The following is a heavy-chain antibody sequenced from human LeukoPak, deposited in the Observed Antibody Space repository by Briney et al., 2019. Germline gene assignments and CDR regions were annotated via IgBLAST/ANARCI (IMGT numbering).Heavy chain of an antibody. CDR1: GFTFNNHA. Sequence: PGGSLRLSCAASGFTFNNHAMSWVSQAPGKGLEWVSTVSNSGDTGYYIDSVRGRFTVSRDNSKNTLYLQMNGLRAEDTAIYYCAKRGVTYGPFDSWGQGTLVTVSS. V-gene: IGHV3-23*01. CDR2: VSNSGDTG. D-gene: IGHD2-8*02. CDR3: AKRGVTYGPFDS. J-gene: IGHJ4*02.